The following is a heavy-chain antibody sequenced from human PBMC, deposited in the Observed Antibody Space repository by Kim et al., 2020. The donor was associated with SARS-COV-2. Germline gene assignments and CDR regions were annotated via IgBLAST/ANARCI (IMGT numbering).Heavy chain of an antibody. CDR1: GFTFSSYS. Sequence: GGSLRLSCAASGFTFSSYSMNWVRQAPGKGLEWVSSISSSSSYIYYADSVKGRFTISRDNAKNSLYLQMNSLRAEDTAVYYCAGPVGYSSSWWVGNWFDPWGQGTLVTVSS. V-gene: IGHV3-21*01. J-gene: IGHJ5*02. CDR2: ISSSSSYI. D-gene: IGHD6-13*01. CDR3: AGPVGYSSSWWVGNWFDP.